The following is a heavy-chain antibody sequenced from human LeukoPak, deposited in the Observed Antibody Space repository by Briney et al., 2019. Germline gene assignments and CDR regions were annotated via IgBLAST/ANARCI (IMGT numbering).Heavy chain of an antibody. CDR1: GYTFTGYY. J-gene: IGHJ5*02. CDR3: AREYCSSTSCYSFGWFDP. V-gene: IGHV1-2*02. CDR2: INPNSGGT. D-gene: IGHD2-2*01. Sequence: ASVKVSCKASGYTFTGYYMHWVRQAPGQGLEWMGWINPNSGGTNYAQNFQGRVTMTRDTSISTAYMELSRLRSDDTAVYYCAREYCSSTSCYSFGWFDPWGQGTLVTVSS.